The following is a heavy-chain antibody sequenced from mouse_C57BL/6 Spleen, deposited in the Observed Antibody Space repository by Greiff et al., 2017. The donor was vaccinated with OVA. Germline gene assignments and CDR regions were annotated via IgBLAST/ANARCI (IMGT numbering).Heavy chain of an antibody. D-gene: IGHD4-1*01. CDR2: INYDGSST. V-gene: IGHV5-16*01. CDR3: ARGTGTILGYWYFDV. CDR1: GFTFSDYY. J-gene: IGHJ1*03. Sequence: DVQLVESEGGLVQPGSSMKLSCTASGFTFSDYYMAWVRQAPEKGLEWVANINYDGSSTYYLDSLKSRFIISRDTAKNILYLQMSSLKSEDTATYYCARGTGTILGYWYFDVWGTGTTVTVSS.